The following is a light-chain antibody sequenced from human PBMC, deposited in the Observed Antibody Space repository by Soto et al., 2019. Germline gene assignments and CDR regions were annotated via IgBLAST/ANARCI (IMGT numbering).Light chain of an antibody. CDR3: QQYDNSLPWT. Sequence: EIGWTQSPCTLSLSPGERATLSCRASQSVSTTYLAWYQHKPGQAPRLLIYGASTRATGIPDRFSGSGSGTDFNLTISRLEPEDCAVSYCQQYDNSLPWTFGQGTKV. J-gene: IGKJ1*01. CDR1: QSVSTTY. CDR2: GAS. V-gene: IGKV3-20*01.